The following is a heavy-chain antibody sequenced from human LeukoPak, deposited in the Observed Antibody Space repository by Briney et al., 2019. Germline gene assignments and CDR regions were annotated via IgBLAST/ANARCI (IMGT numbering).Heavy chain of an antibody. CDR1: GFTFSSYD. D-gene: IGHD3-10*01. CDR2: IGTAGDT. Sequence: PGGSLRLSCAASGFTFSSYDMHWVRQATGKGLEWVSAIGTAGDTYYPGSVKGRFTISRENAKNSLYLQMNNLRDEDTAVYYCARGSGNSFDYWGQGALVTVSS. V-gene: IGHV3-13*04. CDR3: ARGSGNSFDY. J-gene: IGHJ4*02.